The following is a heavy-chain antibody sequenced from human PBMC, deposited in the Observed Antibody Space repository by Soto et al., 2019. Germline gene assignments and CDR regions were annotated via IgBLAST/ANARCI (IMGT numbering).Heavy chain of an antibody. J-gene: IGHJ4*01. CDR2: IYYSRTT. V-gene: IGHV4-28*01. D-gene: IGHD1-26*01. Sequence: SETLSLTCAVSGYSISSSNWWGWIRQPPGKGLEWIGYIYYSRTTYYNPSLKSRVTMSVDTSKNQFSLELTSVTAVDTAVYYCARREIQGPIDYWGQGTLVTVSS. CDR1: GYSISSSNW. CDR3: ARREIQGPIDY.